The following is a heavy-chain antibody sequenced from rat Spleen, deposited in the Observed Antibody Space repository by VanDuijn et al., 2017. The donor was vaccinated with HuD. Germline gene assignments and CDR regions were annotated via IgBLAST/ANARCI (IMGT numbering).Heavy chain of an antibody. CDR3: TRHWGY. CDR2: ITYDGSST. CDR1: GFTFSDYG. V-gene: IGHV5-29*01. J-gene: IGHJ2*01. Sequence: EVQMVESGGGLVQPGRSLKLSCAASGFTFSDYGMAWVRQAPTKGLEWVAIITYDGSSTYYRDSVKGRFTISRDNAKSTLYLQMDSLRSEDTATYYCTRHWGYWGQGVMVTVSS. D-gene: IGHD4-6*01.